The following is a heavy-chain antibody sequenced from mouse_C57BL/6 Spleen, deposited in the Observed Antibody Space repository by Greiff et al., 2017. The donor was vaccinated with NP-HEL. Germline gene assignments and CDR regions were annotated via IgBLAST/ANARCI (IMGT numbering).Heavy chain of an antibody. V-gene: IGHV1-81*01. D-gene: IGHD2-5*01. CDR1: GYTFTSYG. CDR2: IFPRSGST. Sequence: VQLQQSGAELARPGASVKLSCKASGYTFTSYGIGWVKQRTGQGLEWIGEIFPRSGSTYYNEKFKGKATLTADKSSSTAYMELRSLTSEDSAVYYCAGCPSYYSNDGESMDDWGKGTSVTVSS. CDR3: AGCPSYYSNDGESMDD. J-gene: IGHJ4*01.